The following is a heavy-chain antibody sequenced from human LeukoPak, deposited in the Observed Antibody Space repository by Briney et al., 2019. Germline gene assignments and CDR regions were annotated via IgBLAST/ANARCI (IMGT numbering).Heavy chain of an antibody. J-gene: IGHJ4*02. Sequence: GESLKISRKGSGYNFTSYWIGWVRQMPGIGLEWMGIIYPGDSDTRYSPSFQGQVTMSADRSNNTAYLQWSSLKASDTAMYYCARTDGAYFDYWGQGTLVTVSS. CDR3: ARTDGAYFDY. CDR2: IYPGDSDT. CDR1: GYNFTSYW. V-gene: IGHV5-51*01. D-gene: IGHD3-10*01.